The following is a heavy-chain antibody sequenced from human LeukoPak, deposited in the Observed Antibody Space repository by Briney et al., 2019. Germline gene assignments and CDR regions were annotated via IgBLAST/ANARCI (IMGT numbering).Heavy chain of an antibody. CDR1: GGSVSSNSIY. CDR3: ATMTTVTTYHWFDP. Sequence: SETLSLTCTVSGGSVSSNSIYWGWIRQPPGKGMEWIGSFYYTGSTYYNPSLKSRVTISVDTSKNQFSLKLSSVTAADTAVYYCATMTTVTTYHWFDPWGQGTLVTVSS. J-gene: IGHJ5*02. D-gene: IGHD4-11*01. V-gene: IGHV4-39*07. CDR2: FYYTGST.